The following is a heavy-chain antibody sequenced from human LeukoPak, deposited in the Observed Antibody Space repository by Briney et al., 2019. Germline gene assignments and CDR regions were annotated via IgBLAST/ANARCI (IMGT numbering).Heavy chain of an antibody. D-gene: IGHD1-26*01. J-gene: IGHJ4*02. CDR2: INHSGST. Sequence: PSETLSLTCAVYGGSFSGYYWSWIRQPPGKGLEWIGEINHSGSTNYNPSLKSRVTISVDASKNQFSLKLSSVTAADTAVYYCARAGGLVGATTVDYWGQGTLVTVSS. V-gene: IGHV4-34*01. CDR1: GGSFSGYY. CDR3: ARAGGLVGATTVDY.